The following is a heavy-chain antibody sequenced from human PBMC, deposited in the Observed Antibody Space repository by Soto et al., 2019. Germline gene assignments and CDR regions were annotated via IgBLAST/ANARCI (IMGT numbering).Heavy chain of an antibody. CDR3: ARDTRRTPWESANAFDI. Sequence: EVQLVESGGGLIQPGGSPRLSCAASGFTVSSNYMSWVRQAPGKGLEWVSVIYSGGSTYYADSVKGRFTISRDNSKNTLYLQMNSLRAEDTAVYYCARDTRRTPWESANAFDIWGQGTMVTVSS. D-gene: IGHD1-26*01. CDR1: GFTVSSNY. V-gene: IGHV3-53*01. CDR2: IYSGGST. J-gene: IGHJ3*02.